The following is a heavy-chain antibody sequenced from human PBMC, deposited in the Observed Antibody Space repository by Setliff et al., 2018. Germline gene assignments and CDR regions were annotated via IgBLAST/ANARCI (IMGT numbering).Heavy chain of an antibody. Sequence: PSETLSLTCNVSGVSIASTASYWTWIRQPPGKGLEWIGYVHFTGSTNYNPSLKSRVTMSVDVSKSQFSLRLSSVTAADTAVYYCARKVEQWLTPHFDYWGQGALVTVSS. V-gene: IGHV4-61*08. D-gene: IGHD6-19*01. CDR3: ARKVEQWLTPHFDY. CDR2: VHFTGST. J-gene: IGHJ4*02. CDR1: GVSIASTASY.